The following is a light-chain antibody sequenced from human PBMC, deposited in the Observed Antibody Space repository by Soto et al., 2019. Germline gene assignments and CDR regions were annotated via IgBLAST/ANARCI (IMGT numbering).Light chain of an antibody. Sequence: EIVMTQSPATLSVSQGERATLSCRASQSVNSNLAWYRQKPGQAPRLLISDASTRATGVPARFSGSGSGTEFTLTISSLQSEDSGIYYWQQYNFWPPLTFGGGTKVEIK. CDR2: DAS. CDR3: QQYNFWPPLT. J-gene: IGKJ4*01. V-gene: IGKV3-15*01. CDR1: QSVNSN.